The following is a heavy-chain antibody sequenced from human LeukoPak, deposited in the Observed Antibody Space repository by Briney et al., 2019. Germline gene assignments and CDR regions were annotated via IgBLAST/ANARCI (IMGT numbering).Heavy chain of an antibody. CDR3: ARTNTEYSSGWYSFDP. D-gene: IGHD6-19*01. V-gene: IGHV3-21*01. CDR1: GFTFSSYS. CDR2: ISSSSSYI. J-gene: IGHJ5*02. Sequence: PGGSLRLSCAASGFTFSSYSMNWVRQAPGKGLEWVSSISSSSSYIYYADSVKGRFTISRDNAKNSLYLQMNSLRAEDTAVYYCARTNTEYSSGWYSFDPWDQGTLVTVSS.